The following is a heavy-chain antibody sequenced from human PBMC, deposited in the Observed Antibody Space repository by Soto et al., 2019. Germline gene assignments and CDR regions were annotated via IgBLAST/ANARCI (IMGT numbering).Heavy chain of an antibody. D-gene: IGHD1-1*01. V-gene: IGHV1-18*01. CDR3: ARGRYGDY. Sequence: QVHLVQSGAEVKKPGASVKVSCKTSGYTFTSNGITGVRQAPGQGLEWMGWISAHNGNTDYAQKLQGRVIVTRDTSTSTAYMELRSLISDDTAVYYCARGRYGDYWGQGAMVTVSS. CDR1: GYTFTSNG. CDR2: ISAHNGNT. J-gene: IGHJ4*02.